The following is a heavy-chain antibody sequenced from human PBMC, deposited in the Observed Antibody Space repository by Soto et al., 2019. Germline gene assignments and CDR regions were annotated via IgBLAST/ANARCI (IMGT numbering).Heavy chain of an antibody. V-gene: IGHV1-18*01. Sequence: ASVKVSCKASGYTFTSYGISWVRQAPGQGLEWMGWISAYNGNTNYAQKLQGRVTMTTDTSTSTAYMELRSRRSDDTAVYYCAQTYCSGGSCLSYYGMDVWGQGTTVTVSS. CDR3: AQTYCSGGSCLSYYGMDV. CDR1: GYTFTSYG. CDR2: ISAYNGNT. D-gene: IGHD2-15*01. J-gene: IGHJ6*02.